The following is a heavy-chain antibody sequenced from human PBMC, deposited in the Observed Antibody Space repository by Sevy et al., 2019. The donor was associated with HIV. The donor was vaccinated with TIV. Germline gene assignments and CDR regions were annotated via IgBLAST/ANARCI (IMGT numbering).Heavy chain of an antibody. CDR1: GFTFSIYV. Sequence: RGSLRLSCAASGFTFSIYVIHWVRQAPGKGLEWVAVISSDGTKEYYADSVKGRFTISRDNSKNTMYLQMNSQRVEDTAVYYCARDLPSAVTDPFYYYGLAVWGQGTTVTVSS. D-gene: IGHD2-21*02. J-gene: IGHJ6*02. CDR3: ARDLPSAVTDPFYYYGLAV. V-gene: IGHV3-30*04. CDR2: ISSDGTKE.